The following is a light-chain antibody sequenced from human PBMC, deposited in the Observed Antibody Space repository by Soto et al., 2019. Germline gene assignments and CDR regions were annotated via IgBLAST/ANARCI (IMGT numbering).Light chain of an antibody. CDR1: SSDVGGYDF. Sequence: QSALAQPRSVSGSPGQSVTLSCTGTSSDVGGYDFVSWYQQYPGKAPKLIIFDVTERTSGVPDRFSGSKSGNSASLTISGLQAEDEAEYYCSSYAGSYILGVFGGGTKLTVL. V-gene: IGLV2-11*01. CDR2: DVT. J-gene: IGLJ3*02. CDR3: SSYAGSYILGV.